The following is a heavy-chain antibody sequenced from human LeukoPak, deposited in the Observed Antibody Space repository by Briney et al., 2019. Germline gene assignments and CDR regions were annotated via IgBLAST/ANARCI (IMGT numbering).Heavy chain of an antibody. V-gene: IGHV3-30*18. CDR2: ISYDGNNK. D-gene: IGHD3-16*01. CDR1: GFTFSSYG. J-gene: IGHJ4*02. CDR3: AKDRGG. Sequence: PGRSLRLSCAASGFTFSSYGMHWVRQAPGKGLEWVAVISYDGNNKYYADSVKGRFTISRDNSKNTLYLQMNSLRAADTAVYYCAKDRGGWGQGTLVTVSS.